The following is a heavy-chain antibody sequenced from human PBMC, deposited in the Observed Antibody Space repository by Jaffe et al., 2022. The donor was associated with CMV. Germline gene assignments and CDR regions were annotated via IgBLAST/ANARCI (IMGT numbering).Heavy chain of an antibody. J-gene: IGHJ6*02. V-gene: IGHV3-11*01. Sequence: QEQLVESGGTLVGPGGSLRLSCAASGFIFSDSYFSWMRQAPGKGLEWVSHISKSGDTIYYADSVKGRFTVSRDNTKNSLFLQMNSLRAEDTAVYFCARDRFTADYSESSGSRRTYYYHGMDVWGQGTTVTVSS. CDR1: GFIFSDSY. CDR2: ISKSGDTI. CDR3: ARDRFTADYSESSGSRRTYYYHGMDV. D-gene: IGHD3-22*01.